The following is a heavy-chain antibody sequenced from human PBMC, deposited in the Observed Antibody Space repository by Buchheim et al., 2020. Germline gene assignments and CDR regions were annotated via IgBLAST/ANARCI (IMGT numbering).Heavy chain of an antibody. Sequence: EVQLLESGGGLVQPGGSLRLSCAASGFTFGTYSMTWVRQAPGKGLEWVSAISGSGGSTYYADSVKGRFTISRDNSKKTLYLQMNSLRAEDTAVYHCAKNVDTAMLRPFDYWGQGAL. CDR2: ISGSGGST. CDR3: AKNVDTAMLRPFDY. D-gene: IGHD5-18*01. V-gene: IGHV3-23*01. J-gene: IGHJ4*02. CDR1: GFTFGTYS.